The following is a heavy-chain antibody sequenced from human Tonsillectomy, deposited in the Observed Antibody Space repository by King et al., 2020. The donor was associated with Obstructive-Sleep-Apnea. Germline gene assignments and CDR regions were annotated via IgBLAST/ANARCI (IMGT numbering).Heavy chain of an antibody. CDR1: GYSFTSYW. CDR3: ARADAAMVSHFDY. V-gene: IGHV5-51*01. D-gene: IGHD5-18*01. CDR2: IYPGDSDT. J-gene: IGHJ4*02. Sequence: QLVQSGAEVKKPGESLKISCKVSGYSFTSYWSGWVRQMSGKGLEWMGIIYPGDSDTRYSPSFQGQYTISADKSISTAYRQWSSLKASDTAMYYCARADAAMVSHFDYWGQGTLVTVSS.